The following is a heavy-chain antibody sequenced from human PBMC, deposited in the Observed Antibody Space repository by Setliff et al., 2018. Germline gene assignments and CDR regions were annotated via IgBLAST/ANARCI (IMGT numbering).Heavy chain of an antibody. V-gene: IGHV4-39*01. J-gene: IGHJ4*02. CDR3: ARTGTYRYFDY. CDR1: GASLSSGTYY. CDR2: IYYRGYT. D-gene: IGHD1-1*01. Sequence: SETLSLTCTVSGASLSSGTYYWGWISQPPGKGLEWIGRIYYRGYTYYNASLKGRLTISVDTAQNQFSLRLTSVTAADTAVYYCARTGTYRYFDYWGQGALFTVSS.